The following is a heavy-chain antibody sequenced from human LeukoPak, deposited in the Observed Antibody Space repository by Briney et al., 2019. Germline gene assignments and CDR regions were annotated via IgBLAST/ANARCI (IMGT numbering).Heavy chain of an antibody. CDR1: GFTFSESW. CDR2: VWYDGNNK. V-gene: IGHV3-33*01. J-gene: IGHJ4*02. Sequence: GGSLRLSCVVSGFTFSESWMSWVRQAPGKGPEWVAIVWYDGNNKYYADSVKGRFTISRDNSENTLFLQMNSLRVEDSALYYCARGDDGRSLDYWGQGTRVTVSS. CDR3: ARGDDGRSLDY. D-gene: IGHD1-1*01.